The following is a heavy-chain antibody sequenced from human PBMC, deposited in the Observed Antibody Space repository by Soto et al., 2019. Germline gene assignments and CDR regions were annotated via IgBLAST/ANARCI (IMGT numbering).Heavy chain of an antibody. D-gene: IGHD6-19*01. V-gene: IGHV3-21*01. CDR3: ARESSAGYSSAWYVPPDY. CDR1: GFTFSSYS. CDR2: ISSSGSYI. Sequence: EVQLVESGGGLVKPGGSLRLSCAASGFTFSSYSMNWVRQAPGKGLEWVSCISSSGSYIYYADSVKGRFTISRDNAKNSLYLQMSILRVEDTAVYYCARESSAGYSSAWYVPPDYWGQGTLVTVSS. J-gene: IGHJ4*02.